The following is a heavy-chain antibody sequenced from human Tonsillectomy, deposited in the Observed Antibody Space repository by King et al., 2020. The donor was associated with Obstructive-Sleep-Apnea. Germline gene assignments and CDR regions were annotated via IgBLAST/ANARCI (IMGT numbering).Heavy chain of an antibody. D-gene: IGHD1-26*01. CDR1: GGSISSYY. J-gene: IGHJ4*02. CDR2: IYYIVST. Sequence: VQLQESGPGLVKPSETLSLTCNVSGGSISSYYWSWIRQPPGKGLEWVGDIYYIVSTNYNPSLKSRVTISVDTSKNQFSLNLTSVTAADTAVYYCARAYRGYYFDYWGQGTLVTVSS. CDR3: ARAYRGYYFDY. V-gene: IGHV4-59*12.